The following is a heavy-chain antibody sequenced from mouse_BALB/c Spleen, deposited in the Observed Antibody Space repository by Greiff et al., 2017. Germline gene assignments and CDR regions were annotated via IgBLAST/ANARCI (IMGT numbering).Heavy chain of an antibody. D-gene: IGHD1-1*01. J-gene: IGHJ4*01. CDR3: ARDRFITTTYYYAMDY. V-gene: IGHV2-6-7*01. CDR1: GFSLTGYG. Sequence: VKVVESGPGLVAPSQSLSITCTVSGFSLTGYGVNWVRQPPGKGLEWLGMIWGDGSTDYNSALMSRLSISKDNSKSQVFLKMNSLQTDDTAMYYCARDRFITTTYYYAMDYWGQGTSVTVSS. CDR2: IWGDGST.